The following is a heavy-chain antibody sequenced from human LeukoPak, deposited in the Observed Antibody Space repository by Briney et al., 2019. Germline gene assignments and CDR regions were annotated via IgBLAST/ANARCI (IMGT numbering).Heavy chain of an antibody. J-gene: IGHJ4*02. CDR3: ARDPRGPTAYDHSGRDTFDS. CDR1: AFTFNNYA. D-gene: IGHD3-22*01. V-gene: IGHV3-30*04. Sequence: GRSLRLSCAASAFTFNNYAMHWVRQAPGKGPEWVAVIFFDGSMQYYADSVKGRFTISRDNSRNTLYLQMRSLRPEDTAVYYCARDPRGPTAYDHSGRDTFDSWGQGTLVTVSS. CDR2: IFFDGSMQ.